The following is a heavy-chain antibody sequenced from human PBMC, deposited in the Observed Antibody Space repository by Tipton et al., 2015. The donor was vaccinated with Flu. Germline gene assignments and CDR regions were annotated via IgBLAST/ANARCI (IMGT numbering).Heavy chain of an antibody. CDR2: IYRDGTT. Sequence: SLRLSCAPSGFTVSSSYMNWVRQAPGKGLEWVSVIYRDGTTFYADSVKGRFTVSRDDSKNMLSLEMNSLRAEDTAVYYCARGQGANPWGQGTLVTVSS. J-gene: IGHJ5*02. CDR3: ARGQGANP. V-gene: IGHV3-53*01. CDR1: GFTVSSSY.